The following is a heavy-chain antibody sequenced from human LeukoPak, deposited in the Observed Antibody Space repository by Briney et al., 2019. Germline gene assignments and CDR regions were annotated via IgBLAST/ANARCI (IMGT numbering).Heavy chain of an antibody. Sequence: AGGSLRLSCAASGFTFSNYEMNWVRQAPGKGLEWVSYISSSGSTIYYADSVKGRFTISRDNSKNTLYLQMNSLRAEDTAVYYCAKGQGFVTTFGGVIDYFDYWGQGTLVTVSS. CDR2: ISSSGSTI. CDR3: AKGQGFVTTFGGVIDYFDY. V-gene: IGHV3-48*03. J-gene: IGHJ4*02. CDR1: GFTFSNYE. D-gene: IGHD3-16*02.